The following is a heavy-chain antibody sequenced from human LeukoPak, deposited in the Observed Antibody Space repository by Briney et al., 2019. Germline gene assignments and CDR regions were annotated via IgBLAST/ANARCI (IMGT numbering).Heavy chain of an antibody. V-gene: IGHV3-48*03. CDR3: ARDAGYGGNSDY. J-gene: IGHJ4*02. D-gene: IGHD4-23*01. CDR2: ISSGSTI. Sequence: PGGSLRLSCAASGFTFSSYEMNWVRQAPGKGLEWVSYISSGSTIYDADSVKGRFTISRDNAKNSLYLQMNSLRAEDTAVYYCARDAGYGGNSDYWGQGTLVTVSS. CDR1: GFTFSSYE.